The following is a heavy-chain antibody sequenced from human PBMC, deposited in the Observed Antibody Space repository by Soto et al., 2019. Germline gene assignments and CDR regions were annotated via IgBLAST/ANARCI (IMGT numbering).Heavy chain of an antibody. V-gene: IGHV3-30-3*01. J-gene: IGHJ4*02. CDR1: GFTFSSSA. CDR3: ARDKRDLRFLEWSYYFDY. D-gene: IGHD3-3*01. CDR2: IPYDGSNK. Sequence: PGGSLRLSCAASGFTFSSSAMHWFRQAPGKGLEWVAVIPYDGSNKYYADSVKGRFTISRDNSKNTLYLQMNSLRAEDTAVYYCARDKRDLRFLEWSYYFDYWGQGTLVTVSS.